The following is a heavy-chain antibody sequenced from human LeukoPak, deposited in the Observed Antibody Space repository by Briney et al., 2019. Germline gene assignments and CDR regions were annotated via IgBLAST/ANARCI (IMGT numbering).Heavy chain of an antibody. J-gene: IGHJ6*03. CDR2: IYPGDSES. Sequence: GESLKISCKGSGYSFSSHWIAWVRQMPGKGLEWMGIIYPGDSESRYSPSFQGQVTMSADKSISTAYLQWGSLKASDSAIYYCAIAARGDYYYYMDVWGKGTTVTVSS. V-gene: IGHV5-51*01. CDR3: AIAARGDYYYYMDV. CDR1: GYSFSSHW. D-gene: IGHD6-6*01.